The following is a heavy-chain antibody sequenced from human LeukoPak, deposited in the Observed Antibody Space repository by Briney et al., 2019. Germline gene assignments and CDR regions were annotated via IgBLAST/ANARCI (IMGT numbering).Heavy chain of an antibody. D-gene: IGHD5-24*01. Sequence: PGGALRLSCAASGFTFSSYARHGVRQAPGRGLEWVAVISYDGSNKYYADSVNGRFTISRDNSKNTLYLQMNSLRAEDTAVYYCARDGGWIQFTYFDYWGQGTLVTVSS. CDR3: ARDGGWIQFTYFDY. J-gene: IGHJ4*02. V-gene: IGHV3-30-3*01. CDR1: GFTFSSYA. CDR2: ISYDGSNK.